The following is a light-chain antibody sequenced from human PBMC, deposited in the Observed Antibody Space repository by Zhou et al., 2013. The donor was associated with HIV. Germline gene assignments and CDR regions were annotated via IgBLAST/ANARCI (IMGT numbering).Light chain of an antibody. CDR1: QSINNW. CDR2: KAS. J-gene: IGKJ2*04. CDR3: QQSYSTLCS. V-gene: IGKV1-5*03. Sequence: DIQMTQSPSTLSASVGDRVTITCRASQSINNWLAWYQQKPGEPPKLLIYKASNLETGVPSRFSGSGSGTDFTLTISSLQPDDFATYFCQQSYSTLCSFGQGTKLEIK.